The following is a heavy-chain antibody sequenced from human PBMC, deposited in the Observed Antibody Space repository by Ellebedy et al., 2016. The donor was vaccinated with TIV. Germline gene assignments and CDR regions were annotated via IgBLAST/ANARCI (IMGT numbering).Heavy chain of an antibody. J-gene: IGHJ4*02. V-gene: IGHV3-9*01. Sequence: SLKISCAASGFTFDDYAMHWVRQAPGKGLEWVSGISWNSGSIGYADSVKGRFTISRDNAKNSLYLQMNSLRAEDTALYYCAKDRGYSYGDVVDYWGQGTLVTVSS. CDR3: AKDRGYSYGDVVDY. D-gene: IGHD5-18*01. CDR2: ISWNSGSI. CDR1: GFTFDDYA.